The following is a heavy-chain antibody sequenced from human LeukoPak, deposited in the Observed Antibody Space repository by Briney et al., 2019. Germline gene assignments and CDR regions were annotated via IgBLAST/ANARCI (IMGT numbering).Heavy chain of an antibody. CDR2: IKSKTDGGKT. Sequence: GGSLRLSCAASGFPFSNAWMSWVRQAPGKGLEWVGRIKSKTDGGKTDYAAPVQGRFSISRDDSENTLYLQMNGLNTEDTAVYYCSTVSPYYGSGTTSPDSWGQGTLVVVFS. D-gene: IGHD3-10*01. V-gene: IGHV3-15*01. CDR3: STVSPYYGSGTTSPDS. CDR1: GFPFSNAW. J-gene: IGHJ4*02.